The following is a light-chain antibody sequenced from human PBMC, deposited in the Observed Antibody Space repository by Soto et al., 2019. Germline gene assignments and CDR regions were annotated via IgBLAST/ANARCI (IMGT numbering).Light chain of an antibody. CDR1: SSNIGRNY. V-gene: IGLV1-47*01. Sequence: QSVLTQPPSASGTPGQRVTISCSGSSSNIGRNYVYWYQQLPGTAPKLLIYRNNQRPSGVPDRFSGSKSGTSASLAISGLRSEDEDDYYCAAWDDSLSAHVVFGGGTKLTVL. J-gene: IGLJ2*01. CDR2: RNN. CDR3: AAWDDSLSAHVV.